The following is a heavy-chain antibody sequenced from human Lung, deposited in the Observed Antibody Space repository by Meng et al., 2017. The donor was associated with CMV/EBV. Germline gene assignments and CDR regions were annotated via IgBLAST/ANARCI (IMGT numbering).Heavy chain of an antibody. J-gene: IGHJ5*02. D-gene: IGHD4-11*01. CDR3: ARSVGMARDHSTYGFDP. CDR1: PFSTWA. Sequence: PFSTWAMRWVRQAPGQGLEWMGGINPKIGFALYSQKFQGRVTITTDASTNTVYMEMTSLSSDDTAVYYCARSVGMARDHSTYGFDPWGHGTLVTVSS. CDR2: INPKIGFA. V-gene: IGHV1-69*05.